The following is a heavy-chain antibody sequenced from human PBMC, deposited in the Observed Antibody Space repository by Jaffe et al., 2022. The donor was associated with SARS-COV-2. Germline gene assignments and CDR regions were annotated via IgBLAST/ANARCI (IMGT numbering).Heavy chain of an antibody. CDR2: IYPSGST. V-gene: IGHV4-61*02. CDR3: ARCLQMPSGTYAFDI. J-gene: IGHJ3*02. Sequence: QVQLQESGPGLVKPSQTLSLTCTVSGGSISSGSYYWSWIRQPAGKGLEWIGRIYPSGSTNYGPSLKSRVTISGDTSKNQFSLELSSVTAADTAVYYCARCLQMPSGTYAFDIWGQGTMVTVSS. CDR1: GGSISSGSYY. D-gene: IGHD3-10*01.